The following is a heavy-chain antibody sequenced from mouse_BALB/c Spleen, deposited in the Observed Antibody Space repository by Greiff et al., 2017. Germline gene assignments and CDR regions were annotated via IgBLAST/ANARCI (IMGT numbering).Heavy chain of an antibody. J-gene: IGHJ2*01. CDR3: ARRDYGYGNYFDY. D-gene: IGHD1-2*01. V-gene: IGHV5-12-1*01. CDR2: ISSGGGST. CDR1: GFAFSSYD. Sequence: EVQRVESGGGLVKPGGSLKLSCAASGFAFSSYDMSWVRQTPEKRLEWVAYISSGGGSTYYPDTVKGRFTISRDNAKNTLYLQMSSLKSEDTAMYYCARRDYGYGNYFDYWGQGTTLTVSS.